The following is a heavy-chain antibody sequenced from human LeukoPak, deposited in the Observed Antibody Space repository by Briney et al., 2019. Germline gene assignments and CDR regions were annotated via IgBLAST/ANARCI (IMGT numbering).Heavy chain of an antibody. CDR2: IRYDGSNK. CDR1: GFTFSSYG. CDR3: AKDMDSSGYYYSFDY. V-gene: IGHV3-30*02. J-gene: IGHJ4*02. Sequence: TGGSLRLSCAASGFTFSSYGMHWVRQAPGKGLEWVAFIRYDGSNKYYADSVKGRFTISRDNSKNTPYLQMNSLRAEDTAVYYCAKDMDSSGYYYSFDYWGQGTLVTVSS. D-gene: IGHD3-22*01.